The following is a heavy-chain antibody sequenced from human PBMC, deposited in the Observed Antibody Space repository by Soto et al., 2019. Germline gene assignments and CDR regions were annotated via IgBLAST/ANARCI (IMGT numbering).Heavy chain of an antibody. J-gene: IGHJ4*02. V-gene: IGHV1-2*02. CDR2: IDPKSGGT. CDR1: GPTFIAYY. CDR3: ARVSVDVPE. Sequence: QLVQSGAEVKKPGASVRVSCKTSGPTFIAYYIHWVRQAPGQGLEWMGWIDPKSGGTTYEQKFLGRVTMTRDTSITTAYMDLNRLTSDDTAVYYCARVSVDVPEWGQGTLITVSP. D-gene: IGHD5-12*01.